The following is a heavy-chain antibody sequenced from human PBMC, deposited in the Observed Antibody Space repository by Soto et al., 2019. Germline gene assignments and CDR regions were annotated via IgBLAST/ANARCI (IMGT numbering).Heavy chain of an antibody. CDR1: GFTFSSYS. J-gene: IGHJ6*02. CDR3: ARDPSSSSYYYYGMDV. D-gene: IGHD2-2*01. CDR2: ISSSSSTI. Sequence: PGGSLRLSCAASGFTFSSYSMNWVRQAPGKGLEWVSYISSSSSTIYYADSVKGRFTISRDNAKNSLYLQMNSLRDEDTAVYYCARDPSSSSYYYYGMDVWRQGTTVTVSS. V-gene: IGHV3-48*02.